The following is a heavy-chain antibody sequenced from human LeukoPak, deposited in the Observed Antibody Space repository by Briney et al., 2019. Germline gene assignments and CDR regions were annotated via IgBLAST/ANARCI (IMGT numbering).Heavy chain of an antibody. J-gene: IGHJ2*01. CDR3: ARQFDDIYCGYNHWYFNR. CDR1: VFSFTNSR. D-gene: IGHD2-21*01. CDR2: IKSRTDGGTP. V-gene: IGHV3-15*01. Sequence: GGSLRLSCAASVFSFTNSRMRRVRQAPGRGLEWVGRIKSRTDGGTPDYAAPVKGRFTISRDDSKNRFSLKMTSLKTEDTAIYYCARQFDDIYCGYNHWYFNRWGRGTLVTVSS.